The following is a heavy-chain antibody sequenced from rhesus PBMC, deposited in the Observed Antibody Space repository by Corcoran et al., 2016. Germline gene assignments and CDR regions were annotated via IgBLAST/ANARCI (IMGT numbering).Heavy chain of an antibody. J-gene: IGHJ3*01. V-gene: IGHV4-169*01. CDR3: ARLEGAFDF. CDR1: GGSISSNY. CDR2: TYGSGSST. Sequence: QLQLQESGPGLVKPSETLSVTCAVSGGSISSNYWSWIRQPPGKGLEWIGRTYGSGSSTTYNPSLKSRVTLSVDTSKNQLSLKLSSVTAADKAVYYCARLEGAFDFWGQGLRVTVSS.